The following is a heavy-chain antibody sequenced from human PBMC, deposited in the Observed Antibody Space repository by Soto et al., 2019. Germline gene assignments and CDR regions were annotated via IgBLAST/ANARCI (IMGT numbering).Heavy chain of an antibody. V-gene: IGHV3-15*07. CDR1: GFTFSDYW. CDR2: IKSKTDGATT. J-gene: IGHJ1*01. Sequence: GGSLRLSCAASGFTFSDYWMNWVRQAPGKGLEWVGRIKSKTDGATTDYAAPVKGRFTISRDDSKNTLYLQMNSLKIEDTAVYYCTTESPGATFQHWGQGTLVTVSS. CDR3: TTESPGATFQH. D-gene: IGHD1-26*01.